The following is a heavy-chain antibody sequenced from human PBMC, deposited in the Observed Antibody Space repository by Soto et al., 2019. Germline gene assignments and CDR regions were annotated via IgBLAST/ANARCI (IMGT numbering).Heavy chain of an antibody. CDR2: IYYSGST. CDR3: ASRKSSPYFDY. D-gene: IGHD3-10*01. Sequence: SETLSLTCTVSGGSISSGDYYWIWIRQPPGKGLEWIGNIYYSGSTYYNPSLKSRVTISVDTSKKQFPLKLSSVTAADTAVYYCASRKSSPYFDYWGQATLVTVSS. V-gene: IGHV4-30-4*01. J-gene: IGHJ4*02. CDR1: GGSISSGDYY.